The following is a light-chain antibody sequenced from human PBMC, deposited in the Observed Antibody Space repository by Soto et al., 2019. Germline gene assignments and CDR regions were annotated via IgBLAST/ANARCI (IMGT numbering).Light chain of an antibody. CDR2: DVS. Sequence: QSVLTQPASVSGSPGQSITISCIGTSSDVGGYNYVSWYQHHPGKAPKLMIFDVSNRPSGVSNRFSGSKSGNTASLTISVLQPEDEADYYCSSYTTSNTRQIVFGTGTKVTVL. CDR1: SSDVGGYNY. V-gene: IGLV2-14*03. J-gene: IGLJ1*01. CDR3: SSYTTSNTRQIV.